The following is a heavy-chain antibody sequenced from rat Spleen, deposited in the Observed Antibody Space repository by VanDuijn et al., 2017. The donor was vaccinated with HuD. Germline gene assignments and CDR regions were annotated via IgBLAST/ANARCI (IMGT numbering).Heavy chain of an antibody. CDR2: ISNDGGNA. J-gene: IGHJ2*01. Sequence: EVQLVESGGGSVQPGRSMKLSCAASGINFTNYYMAWVRQAPTKGLEWVASISNDGGNAYFRDSVKGRFTISRDNAESTLYLQMDSLTSEDTATYYCTTWDYYNNRFDYWGHGVMVTVSS. CDR3: TTWDYYNNRFDY. V-gene: IGHV5-25*01. CDR1: GINFTNYY. D-gene: IGHD1-6*01.